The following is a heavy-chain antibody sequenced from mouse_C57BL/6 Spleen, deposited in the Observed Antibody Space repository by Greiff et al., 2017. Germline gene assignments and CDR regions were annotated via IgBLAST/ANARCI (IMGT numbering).Heavy chain of an antibody. CDR1: GYTFTSYW. CDR2: IYPSDSET. D-gene: IGHD1-1*01. CDR3: ARFPITTVVATDYAMDY. V-gene: IGHV1-61*01. J-gene: IGHJ4*01. Sequence: VQLQQSGAELVRPGSSVKLSCKASGYTFTSYWMDWVKQRPGQGLEWIGNIYPSDSETHYNQKFKDKATLTVDKSSSTAYMQLSSLTSEDSAVYYCARFPITTVVATDYAMDYWGQGTSVTVSS.